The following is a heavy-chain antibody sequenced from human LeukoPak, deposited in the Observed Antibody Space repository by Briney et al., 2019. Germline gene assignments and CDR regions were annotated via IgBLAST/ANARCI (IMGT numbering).Heavy chain of an antibody. J-gene: IGHJ4*02. CDR1: GFTFSSYA. D-gene: IGHD1-26*01. CDR2: ISYDGSRT. V-gene: IGHV3-30*04. CDR3: VRDAGGSHYKHFEH. Sequence: PGGSLRLSCAASGFTFSSYAMYWVRQAPGKGLEWMTYISYDGSRTQYADSVKGRFIVSRDNSKNTLYLQMNSLRPEDTAVYYCVRDAGGSHYKHFEHWGQGSLVTVSS.